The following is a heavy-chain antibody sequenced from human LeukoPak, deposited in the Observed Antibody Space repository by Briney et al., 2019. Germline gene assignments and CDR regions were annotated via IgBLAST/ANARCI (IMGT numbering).Heavy chain of an antibody. V-gene: IGHV3-30*04. CDR3: ARDSPLYTVTTRFDY. CDR1: GFTFSSYA. CDR2: ISYDGSNK. D-gene: IGHD4-17*01. Sequence: GRSLRLSCAASGFTFSSYAMHWFRQAPGKGLEWVAVISYDGSNKYYADSVKGRFTISRDNSKNTLYLQMNSLRAEDTAVYYCARDSPLYTVTTRFDYWGQGTLVTVSS. J-gene: IGHJ4*02.